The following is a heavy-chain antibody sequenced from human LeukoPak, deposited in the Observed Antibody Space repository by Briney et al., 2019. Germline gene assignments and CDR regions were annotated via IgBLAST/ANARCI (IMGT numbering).Heavy chain of an antibody. J-gene: IGHJ3*01. CDR2: INEDGSEK. CDR3: ARHRGIAA. V-gene: IGHV3-7*03. Sequence: GGSLKLSCEASGFTFSGCWMNWVRQAPGKGLEWVANINEDGSEKHYVDSVKGRFTISRDNAKNSLFLEMNSLRVEDTAVYYCARHRGIAAWGQGTMVTASS. D-gene: IGHD6-13*01. CDR1: GFTFSGCW.